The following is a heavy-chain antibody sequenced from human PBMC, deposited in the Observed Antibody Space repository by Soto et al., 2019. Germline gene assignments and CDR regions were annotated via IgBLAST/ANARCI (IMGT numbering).Heavy chain of an antibody. Sequence: SETLSLTCTVTGGSISSYYWSWIRQPPGKGLEWIGYIYYSGSTNYNPSLKSRVTISVDTSKNQFSLKLSSVTAADTAVYYCAREPSSGYYYTPLGNFDYWGQGTLVTVS. J-gene: IGHJ4*02. CDR3: AREPSSGYYYTPLGNFDY. V-gene: IGHV4-59*01. CDR2: IYYSGST. CDR1: GGSISSYY. D-gene: IGHD3-22*01.